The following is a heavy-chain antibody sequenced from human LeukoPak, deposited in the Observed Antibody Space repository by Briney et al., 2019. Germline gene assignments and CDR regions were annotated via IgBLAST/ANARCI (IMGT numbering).Heavy chain of an antibody. CDR3: AKDRRGPTYYDFWSGYDHYFDY. J-gene: IGHJ4*02. CDR2: ISGSGGST. CDR1: GLTFSSYA. V-gene: IGHV3-23*01. Sequence: GGSLRLSCAASGLTFSSYAMSWVRQAPGKGLEWVSAISGSGGSTYYADSVKGRFTISRDNSKNTLYLQMNSLRAEDTAVYYCAKDRRGPTYYDFWSGYDHYFDYWGQGTLVTVSS. D-gene: IGHD3-3*01.